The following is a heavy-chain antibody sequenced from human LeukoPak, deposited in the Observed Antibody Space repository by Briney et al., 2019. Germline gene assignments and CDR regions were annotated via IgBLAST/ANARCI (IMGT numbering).Heavy chain of an antibody. CDR1: GGTFSSYA. CDR2: IIPIFGTA. V-gene: IGHV1-69*13. CDR3: ARLRETTVEDRDAFDI. D-gene: IGHD4-23*01. J-gene: IGHJ3*02. Sequence: SVKVSCTASGGTFSSYAISWVRQAPGQGLEWMGGIIPIFGTANYAQKFQGRVTITADESTSTAYMELSSLRSEDTAVYYCARLRETTVEDRDAFDIWGQGTMVTVSS.